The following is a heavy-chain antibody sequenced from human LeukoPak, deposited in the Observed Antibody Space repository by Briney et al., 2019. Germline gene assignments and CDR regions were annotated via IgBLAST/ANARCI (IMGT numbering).Heavy chain of an antibody. J-gene: IGHJ6*02. CDR2: ISSSSSYI. CDR3: ARDAPDCSSTSCYEDYGMDV. CDR1: GFTFSSYS. Sequence: GGSLRLSCAASGFTFSSYSMNWVRQAPGKGLEWVSSISSSSSYIYYADSVKGRFTISRDNAKNSLCLQMNSLRAEDTAVYYCARDAPDCSSTSCYEDYGMDVWGQGTTVTVSS. V-gene: IGHV3-21*01. D-gene: IGHD2-2*01.